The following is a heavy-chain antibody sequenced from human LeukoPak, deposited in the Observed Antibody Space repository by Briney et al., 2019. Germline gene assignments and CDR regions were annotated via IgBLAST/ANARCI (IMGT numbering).Heavy chain of an antibody. D-gene: IGHD6-13*01. CDR3: AQLGRTLDY. J-gene: IGHJ4*02. CDR1: GFTVSSNY. V-gene: IGHV3-53*01. Sequence: GGSLRLSCAASGFTVSSNYMNWVRQAPGKGLEWVSVIYSGAYYADSVKGRFTISRDNSKNTLYLQMNSLRAEDTAVYYCAQLGRTLDYWGQGTLVTVSS. CDR2: IYSGA.